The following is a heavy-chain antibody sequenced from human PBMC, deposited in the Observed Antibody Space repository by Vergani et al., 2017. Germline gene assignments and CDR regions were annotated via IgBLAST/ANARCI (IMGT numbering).Heavy chain of an antibody. Sequence: QVQLQQWGAGLLKPSETLSLTCAVYGGSFSGYYWSWIRQPPGKGLEWIGEINHSGSTNYNPSLKSRVTISVDTSKNQFSLKLSSVIAADTAVYYCARGSLFDPWGQGTLVTVSS. CDR3: ARGSLFDP. CDR2: INHSGST. CDR1: GGSFSGYY. V-gene: IGHV4-34*01. J-gene: IGHJ5*02.